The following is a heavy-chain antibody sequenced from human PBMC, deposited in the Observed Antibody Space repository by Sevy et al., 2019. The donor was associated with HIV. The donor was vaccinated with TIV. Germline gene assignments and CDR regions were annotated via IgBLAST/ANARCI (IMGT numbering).Heavy chain of an antibody. J-gene: IGHJ4*02. CDR3: ARDYSSGWYGYFDY. D-gene: IGHD6-19*01. Sequence: SETLSLTCTVSGGSISSYDWSWIRQPAGKGLEWIGRMYTSGSTNYNPSVKSRIGMSVNTSKNQFSLKLSSVTAADTAVYYCARDYSSGWYGYFDYWGQGTLVTVSS. CDR2: MYTSGST. V-gene: IGHV4-4*07. CDR1: GGSISSYD.